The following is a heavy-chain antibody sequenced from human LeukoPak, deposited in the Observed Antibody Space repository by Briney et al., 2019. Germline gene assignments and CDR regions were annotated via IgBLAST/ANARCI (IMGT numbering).Heavy chain of an antibody. CDR2: IYPGDSDT. D-gene: IGHD3-10*01. CDR1: GYSFTSYW. J-gene: IGHJ6*03. Sequence: GASLQISCKGSGYSFTSYWIGWVRQMPGKGLEWMGIIYPGDSDTRYSPSFQGQVTISADKSISTAYLQWSSLKASDTAMCYCARLLTSQGTYYYYYMDVWGKGTTVTVSS. CDR3: ARLLTSQGTYYYYYMDV. V-gene: IGHV5-51*01.